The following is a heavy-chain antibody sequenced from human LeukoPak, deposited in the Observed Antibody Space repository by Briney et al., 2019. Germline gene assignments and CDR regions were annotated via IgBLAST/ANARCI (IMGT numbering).Heavy chain of an antibody. D-gene: IGHD3-10*01. V-gene: IGHV4-39*01. J-gene: IGHJ4*02. Sequence: SETLSLTCTVSGGSISSSSYYWGWIRQPPGKGLEWSGSIYYSGSTYYNPSLKSRVTISVDTSKNQFSLKLSSVTAADTAVYYCAKRFRGPDYWGQGTLVTVSS. CDR1: GGSISSSSYY. CDR2: IYYSGST. CDR3: AKRFRGPDY.